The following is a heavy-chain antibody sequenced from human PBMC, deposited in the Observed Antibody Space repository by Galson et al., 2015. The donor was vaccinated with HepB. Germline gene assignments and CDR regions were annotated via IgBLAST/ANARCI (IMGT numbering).Heavy chain of an antibody. CDR1: GDSVSNNFAA. V-gene: IGHV6-1*01. Sequence: CAISGDSVSNNFAAWNWIRQSPSRGLEWLGRTYYRVKWYNDYAVSVRSRIAINSDTSKNQFSLQMTSVTPDDTAVYYCARRGNDNRYFDLWGRGSLVTASS. CDR2: TYYRVKWYN. D-gene: IGHD3-16*01. J-gene: IGHJ2*01. CDR3: ARRGNDNRYFDL.